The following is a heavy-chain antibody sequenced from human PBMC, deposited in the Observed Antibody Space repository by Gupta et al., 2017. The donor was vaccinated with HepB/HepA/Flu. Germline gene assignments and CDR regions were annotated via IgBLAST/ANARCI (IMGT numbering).Heavy chain of an antibody. V-gene: IGHV4-34*01. Sequence: QVQLQQWGAGLLKPSETLSLTCAVYGGSFSGYYWSWIRQPPGKGLEWIGEINHSGSTNYNPSLKSRGTISVDTSKNQFSLKLSSVTAADTAVYYCARGQWENGSSTSCYTPYDYWGQGTLVTVSS. CDR2: INHSGST. CDR1: GGSFSGYY. D-gene: IGHD2-2*02. J-gene: IGHJ4*02. CDR3: ARGQWENGSSTSCYTPYDY.